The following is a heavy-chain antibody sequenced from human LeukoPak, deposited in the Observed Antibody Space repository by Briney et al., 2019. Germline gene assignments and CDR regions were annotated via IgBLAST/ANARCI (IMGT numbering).Heavy chain of an antibody. V-gene: IGHV1-2*02. D-gene: IGHD6-13*01. CDR1: GYTFTGYH. J-gene: IGHJ3*02. CDR3: ARDQTIAAAGIPVGAFDI. Sequence: ASVKVSCKASGYTFTGYHMHWVRQAPGQGLEWMGWINPNSGGTNYAQKFQGRVTMTRDTSISTAYMELSSLRSEDTAVYYCARDQTIAAAGIPVGAFDIWGQGTMVTVSS. CDR2: INPNSGGT.